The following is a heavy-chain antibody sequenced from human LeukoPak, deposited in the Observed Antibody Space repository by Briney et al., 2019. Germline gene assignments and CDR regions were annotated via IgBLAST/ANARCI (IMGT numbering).Heavy chain of an antibody. CDR3: VKAMATYGYRVPFDY. D-gene: IGHD5-18*01. CDR1: GFTFSSYA. J-gene: IGHJ4*02. Sequence: GGSLRLSCSASGFTFSSYAMHWVRQAPGKGLEYVSAISSDGVTTNYADSVKGRFTISRDNSKNTLYLQMSSLRAEDTAVYYCVKAMATYGYRVPFDYWGQGTLVTVSS. V-gene: IGHV3-64D*09. CDR2: ISSDGVTT.